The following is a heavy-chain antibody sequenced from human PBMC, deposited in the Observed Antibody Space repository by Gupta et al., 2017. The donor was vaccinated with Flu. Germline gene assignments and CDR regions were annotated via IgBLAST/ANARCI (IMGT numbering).Heavy chain of an antibody. V-gene: IGHV3-33*01. CDR3: ARDRYCSSTTCYTGFDY. J-gene: IGHJ4*02. D-gene: IGHD2-2*02. Sequence: PGRGLEWVAVIWFDGNNKYYADSVKGRFTISRDNSKNTLYLQMNSLRAEDAAMYYCARDRYCSSTTCYTGFDYWGQGTLVTVSS. CDR2: IWFDGNNK.